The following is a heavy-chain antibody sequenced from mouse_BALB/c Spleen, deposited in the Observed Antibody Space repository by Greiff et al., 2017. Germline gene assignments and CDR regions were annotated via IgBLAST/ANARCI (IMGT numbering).Heavy chain of an antibody. J-gene: IGHJ4*01. D-gene: IGHD1-2*01. CDR3: AREGVRLSYAMDY. CDR2: IYPGDGDT. CDR1: GYTFTSYW. Sequence: QVQLKQSGAELARPGASVKLSCKASGYTFTSYWMQWVKQRPGQGLEWIGAIYPGDGDTRYTQKFKGKATLTADKSSSTAYMQLSSLASEDSAVYYCAREGVRLSYAMDYWGQGTSVTVSS. V-gene: IGHV1-87*01.